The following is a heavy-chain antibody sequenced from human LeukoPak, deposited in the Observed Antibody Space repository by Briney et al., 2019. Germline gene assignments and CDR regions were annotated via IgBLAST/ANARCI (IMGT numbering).Heavy chain of an antibody. CDR3: AKDADFNYDSSGYYRDSSFDY. J-gene: IGHJ4*02. CDR1: GFTFRNYG. D-gene: IGHD3-22*01. Sequence: PGGSLRLSCAASGFTFRNYGMSWVRQAPGKGLEWVSAISSSGGITSYADSVKGRFTISRDNSKNTLYLQMNSLRAEDTAVYYCAKDADFNYDSSGYYRDSSFDYWGQGTLVTVSS. CDR2: ISSSGGIT. V-gene: IGHV3-23*01.